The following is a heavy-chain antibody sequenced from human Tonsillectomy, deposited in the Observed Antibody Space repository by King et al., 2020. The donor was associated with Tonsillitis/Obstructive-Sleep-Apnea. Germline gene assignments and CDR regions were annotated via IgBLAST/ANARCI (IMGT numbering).Heavy chain of an antibody. CDR3: AAQIVVVVTASRTDAFDY. J-gene: IGHJ4*02. V-gene: IGHV4-39*01. CDR1: GGSISSSSYY. D-gene: IGHD2-21*02. Sequence: QVQLQESGPGLVKPSETLSLTCTVSGGSISSSSYYWGWIRQPPGKGLEWIGSIYYSGSTYYNPSLKSRVTISVDTSKNQFSLKLSSVTAADTAVYYCAAQIVVVVTASRTDAFDYWGQGTLVTVSS. CDR2: IYYSGST.